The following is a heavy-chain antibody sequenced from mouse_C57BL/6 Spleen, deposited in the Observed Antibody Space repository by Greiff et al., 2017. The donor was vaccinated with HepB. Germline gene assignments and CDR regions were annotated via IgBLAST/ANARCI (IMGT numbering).Heavy chain of an antibody. D-gene: IGHD1-1*01. Sequence: QVQLKQSGPGLVQPSQSLSITCTVSGFSLTSYGVHWVRQSPGKGLEWLGVIWSGGSTDYNAAFISRLSISKDNSKSQVFFKMNSLQADDTAIYYCARIDYGSSYEYYAMDYWGQGTSVTVSS. V-gene: IGHV2-2*01. CDR1: GFSLTSYG. CDR2: IWSGGST. J-gene: IGHJ4*01. CDR3: ARIDYGSSYEYYAMDY.